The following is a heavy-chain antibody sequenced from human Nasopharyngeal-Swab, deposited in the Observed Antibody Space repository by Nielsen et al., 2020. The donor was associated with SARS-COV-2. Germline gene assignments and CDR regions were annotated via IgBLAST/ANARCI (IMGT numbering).Heavy chain of an antibody. V-gene: IGHV4-39*01. Sequence: SETLSLTCTVSGVSMSSSRSFYWGWIRQPPGKGLEWIGSVYNNGDTFYNPSLQSRVTISVDTSENQFSLRLTSVTAADTAVYYCASVVGAYEADDYWGQGALVTVSS. J-gene: IGHJ4*02. CDR3: ASVVGAYEADDY. D-gene: IGHD1-26*01. CDR1: GVSMSSSRSFY. CDR2: VYNNGDT.